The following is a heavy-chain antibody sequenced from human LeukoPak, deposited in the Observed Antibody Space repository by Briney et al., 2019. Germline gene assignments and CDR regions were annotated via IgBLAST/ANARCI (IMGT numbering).Heavy chain of an antibody. J-gene: IGHJ4*02. CDR3: ARWNLAYCGGDCYANTYYFDY. CDR1: GFTVSSNY. CDR2: IYYSGST. Sequence: LRLSCAASGFTVSSNYMSWVRQPPGKGLEWIGSIYYSGSTYYNPSLKSRVTISVDTSKNQFSLKLSSVTAADTAVYYCARWNLAYCGGDCYANTYYFDYWGQGTLVTVSS. D-gene: IGHD2-21*02. V-gene: IGHV4-39*01.